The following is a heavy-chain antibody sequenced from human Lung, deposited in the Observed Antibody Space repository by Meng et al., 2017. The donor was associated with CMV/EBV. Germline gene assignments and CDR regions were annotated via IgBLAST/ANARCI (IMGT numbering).Heavy chain of an antibody. CDR3: ARDGHYDSNGDYDIDY. D-gene: IGHD3-22*01. CDR2: ISTYNGYT. Sequence: VQVVQSGGEVKKPGASVKVFCKTSGYTFTSYGIHWVRQAPGQGLEWMAWISTYNGYTDYLERFQGRVTLTTDTSTSTVHMELRSLRSDDTAVYYCARDGHYDSNGDYDIDYWGQGTLVTVSS. V-gene: IGHV1-18*01. CDR1: GYTFTSYG. J-gene: IGHJ4*02.